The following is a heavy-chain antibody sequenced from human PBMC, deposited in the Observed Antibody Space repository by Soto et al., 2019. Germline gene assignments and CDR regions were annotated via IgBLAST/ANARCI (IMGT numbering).Heavy chain of an antibody. Sequence: PGESLKISCKGSGYSFTSYWISWVRQMPGKGLEWMGRIDPSDSYTNYSPSFQGHVTISADKSISTAYLQWSSLKASDTAMYYCTNSIEVAGTIAFDYYYDGTDVWGEGSTVTVSS. CDR3: TNSIEVAGTIAFDYYYDGTDV. D-gene: IGHD6-19*01. CDR1: GYSFTSYW. CDR2: IDPSDSYT. J-gene: IGHJ6*04. V-gene: IGHV5-10-1*01.